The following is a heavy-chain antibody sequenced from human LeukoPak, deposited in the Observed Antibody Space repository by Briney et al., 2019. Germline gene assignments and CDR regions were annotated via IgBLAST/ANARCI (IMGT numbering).Heavy chain of an antibody. CDR3: ATDQRGYYYFRSGYYTLLGNYYYYYYMDL. Sequence: GGSLRLSCAASGFTFSSYGMRWVRQTPGKGLEWVADIWYGGSNKYYADSVRAPFPISRDNSKNTLYLQMNSLRPEATAVYYCATDQRGYYYFRSGYYTLLGNYYYYYYMDLWGKGTTVTVSS. D-gene: IGHD3-3*01. CDR1: GFTFSSYG. J-gene: IGHJ6*03. CDR2: IWYGGSNK. V-gene: IGHV3-33*01.